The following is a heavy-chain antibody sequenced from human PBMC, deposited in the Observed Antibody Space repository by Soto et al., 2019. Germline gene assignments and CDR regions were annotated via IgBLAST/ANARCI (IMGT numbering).Heavy chain of an antibody. D-gene: IGHD2-2*02. CDR3: AYSAFCISTSCYTKQTHFDY. Sequence: QITLKESGPTLVKPTQTLTLTCTFSGFSLSTSGVGVGWIRQPPGKALEWLALIYWDDDKRYSPSLKSRLTITKDTSKNQVVLTMTNMDPVDTATYYCAYSAFCISTSCYTKQTHFDYWGQGTLVTVSS. CDR2: IYWDDDK. CDR1: GFSLSTSGVG. J-gene: IGHJ4*02. V-gene: IGHV2-5*02.